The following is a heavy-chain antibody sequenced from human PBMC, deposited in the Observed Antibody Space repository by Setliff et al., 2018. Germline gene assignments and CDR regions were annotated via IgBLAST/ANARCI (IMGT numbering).Heavy chain of an antibody. D-gene: IGHD2-2*01. CDR3: VGTFNGSPADR. J-gene: IGHJ5*02. CDR2: IYYTGTT. Sequence: PSETLSLTCTVSGGSISISGYYWGWIRQPPGKGLEWIGLIYYTGTTYYNPSLKSRVTISEDMSENQISLKLNPVTAADTAVYYCVGTFNGSPADRWGQGTLVTVSS. V-gene: IGHV4-39*01. CDR1: GGSISISGYY.